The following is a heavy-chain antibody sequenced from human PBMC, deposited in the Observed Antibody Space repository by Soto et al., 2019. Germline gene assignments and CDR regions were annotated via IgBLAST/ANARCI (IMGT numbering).Heavy chain of an antibody. J-gene: IGHJ4*02. CDR2: ISYDGSNK. Sequence: PGGSLTLSCAASGFTFSSYGMHWVRRAPGKGLEWVAVISYDGSNKYYADSVKGRFTISRDNSKNTLYLQMNSLRAEDTAVYYCAKVSTMNYYDSSGYYPDYWGQGT. D-gene: IGHD3-22*01. V-gene: IGHV3-30*18. CDR3: AKVSTMNYYDSSGYYPDY. CDR1: GFTFSSYG.